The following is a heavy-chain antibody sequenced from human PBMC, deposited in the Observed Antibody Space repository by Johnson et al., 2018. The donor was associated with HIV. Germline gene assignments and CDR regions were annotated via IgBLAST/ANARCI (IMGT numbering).Heavy chain of an antibody. D-gene: IGHD1-7*01. Sequence: QVQLVESGGGVVQPGRSLRLSCAASGFTFSSYAMHWVRQAPGKGLEWVAVISYDGNNKYYTDSVKGRFTISRDNSKNTLYLQMNSLRVEDTALYYCAKDRELLELSHAFDSWGQGTMVTVSS. V-gene: IGHV3-30-3*01. CDR2: ISYDGNNK. CDR1: GFTFSSYA. CDR3: AKDRELLELSHAFDS. J-gene: IGHJ3*02.